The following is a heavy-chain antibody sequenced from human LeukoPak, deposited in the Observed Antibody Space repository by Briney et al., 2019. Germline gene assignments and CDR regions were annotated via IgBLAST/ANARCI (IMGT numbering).Heavy chain of an antibody. CDR2: INHSGST. D-gene: IGHD3-22*01. CDR1: GGSFSGYY. V-gene: IGHV4-34*01. J-gene: IGHJ4*02. CDR3: ARRRLGWLLLSFDY. Sequence: PSETLSLTCAVYGGSFSGYYWSWIRQPPGKGLEWIGEINHSGSTNYNPSLKSRVTISVDTSKNQFSLKLSSVTAADTAVYYCARRRLGWLLLSFDYWGQGTLVTVSS.